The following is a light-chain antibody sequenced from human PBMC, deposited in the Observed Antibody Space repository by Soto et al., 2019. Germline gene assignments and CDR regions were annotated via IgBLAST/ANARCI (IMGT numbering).Light chain of an antibody. V-gene: IGLV2-8*01. Sequence: QSVLTQPPSASGSPGQSVTISCTGTSSDIGIYNYVSWYQQHPGKAPKLMIYEVSKRPSGVPDRFSGSKSGNTASLTVSGLQADYEADYYCSSYAGSNRVVFGGGTKLTVL. CDR1: SSDIGIYNY. CDR3: SSYAGSNRVV. CDR2: EVS. J-gene: IGLJ2*01.